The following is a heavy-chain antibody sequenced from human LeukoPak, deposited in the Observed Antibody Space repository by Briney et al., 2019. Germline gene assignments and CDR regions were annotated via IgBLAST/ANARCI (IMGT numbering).Heavy chain of an antibody. V-gene: IGHV3-30*18. Sequence: GGSLRLSCAASGFTFSSYGMHWVRRAPGKGLEWVAVISYDGSNKYYADSVKGRFTISRDNSKNTLYLQVNSLRAEDTAVYYCAKDKIMATIDWGRFDYWGQGTLVTVSS. CDR3: AKDKIMATIDWGRFDY. CDR2: ISYDGSNK. D-gene: IGHD5-12*01. CDR1: GFTFSSYG. J-gene: IGHJ4*02.